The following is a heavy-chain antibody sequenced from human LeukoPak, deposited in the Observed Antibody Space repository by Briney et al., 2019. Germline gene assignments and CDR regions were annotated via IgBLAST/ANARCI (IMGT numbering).Heavy chain of an antibody. CDR1: GFTVSSKY. CDR3: ARSWAREEGFDY. Sequence: GGSLRLSCAASGFTVSSKYMSWVRQAPGKGLEWVSVIYSAGSTYYADSVKGRFTISRDNSKNTLYLQMNTLRVEDTAVYYCARSWAREEGFDYWGQGTQVTVSS. J-gene: IGHJ4*02. V-gene: IGHV3-53*01. CDR2: IYSAGST.